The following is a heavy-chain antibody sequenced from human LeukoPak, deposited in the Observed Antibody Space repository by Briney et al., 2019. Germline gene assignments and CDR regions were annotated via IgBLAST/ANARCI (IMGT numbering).Heavy chain of an antibody. D-gene: IGHD6-25*01. J-gene: IGHJ5*02. CDR2: INGGNGNT. V-gene: IGHV1-3*01. Sequence: ASVKVSCKASGYTFTSYAMHWVRQAPGQRLEWMGWINGGNGNTKYSQKLQGRVTITRDTSAGTAYMELRSLRSEDTAVFYCARGPPRLNWFDPWGQGTLVTVSS. CDR3: ARGPPRLNWFDP. CDR1: GYTFTSYA.